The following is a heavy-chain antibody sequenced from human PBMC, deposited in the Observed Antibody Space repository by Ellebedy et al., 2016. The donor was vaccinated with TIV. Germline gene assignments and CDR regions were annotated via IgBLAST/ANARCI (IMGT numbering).Heavy chain of an antibody. Sequence: AASVKVSCKTSGYTFSASGITWVRQAPGQGLEWMGWIGAHNGNTNYAQNLQGRVTMTTDTSTSTAYMELRSLRSDDTAVYYCARDEGGYHNYCLDVWGQGTTVTVSS. CDR3: ARDEGGYHNYCLDV. V-gene: IGHV1-18*01. CDR2: IGAHNGNT. CDR1: GYTFSASG. J-gene: IGHJ6*02. D-gene: IGHD3-16*01.